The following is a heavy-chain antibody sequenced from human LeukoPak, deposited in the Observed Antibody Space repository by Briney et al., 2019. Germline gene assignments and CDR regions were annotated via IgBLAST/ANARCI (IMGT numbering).Heavy chain of an antibody. V-gene: IGHV4-61*02. Sequence: SQTLSLTCTVSGGSISSGTYYWSWIRQPAGKGLEWIGRIYSSGSTSYNPSLKSRVTISVDTSKNQFSLKLSSVTAADTAVYYCARGMGDNSQDNWFDPWGQGTLVTVSS. D-gene: IGHD3-16*01. J-gene: IGHJ5*02. CDR1: GGSISSGTYY. CDR2: IYSSGST. CDR3: ARGMGDNSQDNWFDP.